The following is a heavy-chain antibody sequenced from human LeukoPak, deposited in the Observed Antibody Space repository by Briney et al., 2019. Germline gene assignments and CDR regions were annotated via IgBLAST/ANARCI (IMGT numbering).Heavy chain of an antibody. V-gene: IGHV4-38-2*02. CDR3: ARQGRSDYFDY. CDR1: GYSISSGYY. Sequence: PSETLSLTCTPSGYSISSGYYWGWIRQPPGKGLEWIGSIYHSGSTYYNPSLKSRVTISVDTSKNQFSLKLSSVTAADTAVYYCARQGRSDYFDYWGQGTLVTVSS. J-gene: IGHJ4*02. CDR2: IYHSGST. D-gene: IGHD2-15*01.